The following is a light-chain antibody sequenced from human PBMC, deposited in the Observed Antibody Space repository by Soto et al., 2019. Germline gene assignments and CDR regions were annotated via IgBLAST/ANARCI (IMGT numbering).Light chain of an antibody. V-gene: IGKV1-5*03. CDR3: QQHNTYPST. Sequence: DIQMTQSPSNLSASVGDSVTITCRASQSISTWLAWYQQKPGKAPKLLIYMASTLESGVPSRFSGSASGTEFTLTISSLQPDDFATYYCQQHNTYPSTFGQGTKVEIK. CDR1: QSISTW. J-gene: IGKJ1*01. CDR2: MAS.